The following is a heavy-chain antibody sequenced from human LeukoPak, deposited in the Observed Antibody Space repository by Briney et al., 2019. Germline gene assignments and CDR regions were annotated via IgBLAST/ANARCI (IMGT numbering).Heavy chain of an antibody. J-gene: IGHJ4*02. CDR1: GGSISSYY. CDR3: ARVRFLLDYYFDY. CDR2: IYYSGST. V-gene: IGHV4-59*01. D-gene: IGHD3-3*01. Sequence: SETLSLTCTVSGGSISSYYWSWIRHPPGKGLEWVGYIYYSGSTNYNPSLKSRVAISVDTSKNQFCLRLRSVTAADTAVYYCARVRFLLDYYFDYWGQGTLVTVSS.